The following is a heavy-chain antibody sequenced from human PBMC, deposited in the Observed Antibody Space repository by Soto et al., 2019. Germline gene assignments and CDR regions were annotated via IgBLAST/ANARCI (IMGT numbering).Heavy chain of an antibody. CDR1: GFTFSSCT. CDR3: SGCSGGACHQNYGMDV. V-gene: IGHV3-21*01. J-gene: IGHJ6*02. CDR2: ISPSTSHI. Sequence: EVHLVESGGGLVKPGGSLRLSCAVSGFTFSSCTMNWVRQAPGKGLEWVSSISPSTSHIYYADSVKGRFTISRDNAKNSLFLQINSVRAEDTVVYYCSGCSGGACHQNYGMDVWGQGTTVTVSS. D-gene: IGHD2-15*01.